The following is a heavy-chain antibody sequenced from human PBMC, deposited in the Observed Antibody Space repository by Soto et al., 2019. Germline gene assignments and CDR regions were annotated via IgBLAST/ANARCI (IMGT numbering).Heavy chain of an antibody. CDR1: GYTFTNFG. D-gene: IGHD2-15*01. V-gene: IGHV1-18*01. Sequence: QVQLVQSGAEVKKPGASVKVSCKASGYTFTNFGISWVRQAPGQGLEWMGWISADNGNTNYAQKLQGRVTITTDTATSTAYMEVRSLIFDATSVYYCERGGTPIDYWGQGTLVTVSS. CDR3: ERGGTPIDY. J-gene: IGHJ4*02. CDR2: ISADNGNT.